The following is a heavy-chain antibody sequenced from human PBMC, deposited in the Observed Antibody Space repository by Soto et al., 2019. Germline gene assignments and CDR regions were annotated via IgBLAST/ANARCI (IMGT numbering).Heavy chain of an antibody. D-gene: IGHD6-13*01. V-gene: IGHV4-31*02. J-gene: IGHJ6*02. CDR3: AREGAAADGYYYGMDV. CDR2: IYYSGST. CDR1: GGSISSGGYY. Sequence: SETLSLTCTVSGGSISSGGYYLSWIRQHPGKGLEWIGYIYYSGSTYYNPSLKSRVTISVDTSKNQFSLKLSSVTAADTAVYYCAREGAAADGYYYGMDVWGQGTTVTVS.